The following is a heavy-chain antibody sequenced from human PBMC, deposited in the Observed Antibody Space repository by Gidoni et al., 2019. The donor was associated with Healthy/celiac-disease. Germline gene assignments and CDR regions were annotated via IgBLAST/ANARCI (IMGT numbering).Heavy chain of an antibody. CDR1: GGTFSSYT. D-gene: IGHD4-17*01. CDR2: IIPILGIA. CDR3: ARVVTTVINYGMDV. Sequence: QVQLVQSGAEVQKPGSSVKVSCKASGGTFSSYTISWVRQAPRQGLEGMGRIIPILGIANYAQKFQGRVTITADKSTSTAYMELSSLRSEDTAVYYCARVVTTVINYGMDVWGQGTTVTVSS. V-gene: IGHV1-69*02. J-gene: IGHJ6*02.